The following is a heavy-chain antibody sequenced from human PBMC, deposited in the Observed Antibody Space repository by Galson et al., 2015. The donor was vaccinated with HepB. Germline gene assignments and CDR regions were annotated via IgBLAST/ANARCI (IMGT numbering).Heavy chain of an antibody. CDR2: VYPGDSNA. V-gene: IGHV5-51*01. D-gene: IGHD1-26*01. CDR1: GYTFTSHW. Sequence: QSGAEVKKPGESLKISCKGSGYTFTSHWIAWVRQMPGKGLEWMGIVYPGDSNARYRPSFQGQVTISVDKSINTAYLQWSNLKASDSAIYYCARRPTIVGGPGIDNWFDSWGQGTLVTVSS. CDR3: ARRPTIVGGPGIDNWFDS. J-gene: IGHJ5*01.